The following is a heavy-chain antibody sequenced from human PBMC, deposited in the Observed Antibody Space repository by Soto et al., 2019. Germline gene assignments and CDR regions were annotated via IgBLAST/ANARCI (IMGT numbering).Heavy chain of an antibody. V-gene: IGHV3-9*01. CDR2: ISWNSGSI. CDR3: AKDPGGSGYLDY. J-gene: IGHJ4*02. CDR1: GFTFDDYA. D-gene: IGHD6-19*01. Sequence: DVQLVESGGGLVQPGRSLRLSCAASGFTFDDYAMHWVRQAPGKGLEWVSGISWNSGSIGYADSVKGRFTISRDNAKNSLCLQMNSLRAEDTALYYCAKDPGGSGYLDYWGQGTLVTVSS.